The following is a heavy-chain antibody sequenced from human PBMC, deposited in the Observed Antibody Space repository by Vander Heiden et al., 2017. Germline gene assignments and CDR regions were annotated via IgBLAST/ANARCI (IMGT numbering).Heavy chain of an antibody. CDR2: IKQDGSEK. V-gene: IGHV3-7*01. CDR3: ARDFSVLWFGEHKSPLDY. CDR1: GFTFSSHW. Sequence: EVQLVESGGGLVQPGGSLRLSCEAAGFTFSSHWRSWVRQAPGKGLEWVANIKQDGSEKYYVDSVKGRFTISRDNAKNSLYLQMNSLRAEDTAVYYCARDFSVLWFGEHKSPLDYWGQGTLVTVSS. D-gene: IGHD3-10*01. J-gene: IGHJ4*02.